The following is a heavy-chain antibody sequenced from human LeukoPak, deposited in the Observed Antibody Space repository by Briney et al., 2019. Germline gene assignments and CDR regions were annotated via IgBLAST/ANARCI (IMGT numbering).Heavy chain of an antibody. D-gene: IGHD1-26*01. CDR2: IHYSGST. J-gene: IGHJ4*02. CDR1: GGSINSYY. CDR3: ARVGATRVDY. Sequence: SETLSLTCTVSGGSINSYYWNWIRQPPGKGLEWIGYIHYSGSTNYHPSLKSRVTISIDTSKNQFPLKLSSVTVADTAVYYCARVGATRVDYWGQGTLVTVSS. V-gene: IGHV4-59*01.